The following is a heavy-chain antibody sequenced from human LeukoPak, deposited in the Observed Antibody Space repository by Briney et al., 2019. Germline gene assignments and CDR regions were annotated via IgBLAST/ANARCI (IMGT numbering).Heavy chain of an antibody. V-gene: IGHV3-7*01. Sequence: GGSLRLSCAASGFTFSSYWMSWVRQAPGKGLEWVANIKQDGSEKYYVDSVKGRFTISRDNAKNSLYLQMNSLRAEDTAVYYCARDQLNGYDYRPYYFDYWGQGTLVTVSS. CDR3: ARDQLNGYDYRPYYFDY. D-gene: IGHD5-12*01. CDR2: IKQDGSEK. J-gene: IGHJ4*02. CDR1: GFTFSSYW.